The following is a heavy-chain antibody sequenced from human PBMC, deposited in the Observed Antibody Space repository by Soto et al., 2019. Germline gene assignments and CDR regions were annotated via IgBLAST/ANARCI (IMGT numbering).Heavy chain of an antibody. D-gene: IGHD6-19*01. CDR1: GYTFTGYY. CDR2: INPNSGGT. CDR3: ARWRGSSGWYRGYAFDI. Sequence: QVQLVQSGAEVKKPGASVKVSCKASGYTFTGYYMHWVRQAPGQGLEWMGWINPNSGGTNYAQKFQGWVTMTRDTSISTAYMELSRLRSDDTAVYYCARWRGSSGWYRGYAFDIWGQGTMVTVSS. V-gene: IGHV1-2*04. J-gene: IGHJ3*02.